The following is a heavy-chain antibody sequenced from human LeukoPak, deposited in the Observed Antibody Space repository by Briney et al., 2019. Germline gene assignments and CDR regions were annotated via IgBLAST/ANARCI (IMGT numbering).Heavy chain of an antibody. D-gene: IGHD6-13*01. CDR2: IYYSGST. V-gene: IGHV4-39*01. CDR1: GGSISSSSYY. Sequence: PSETLSLTCTVSGGSISSSSYYWGWIRQPPGKGLEWIGSIYYSGSTYYNPSLKSRVTISVDTSKNQFSLKLSSVTAADTAVYYCARLVGYSSRGDYWGQGTLVTVSS. CDR3: ARLVGYSSRGDY. J-gene: IGHJ4*02.